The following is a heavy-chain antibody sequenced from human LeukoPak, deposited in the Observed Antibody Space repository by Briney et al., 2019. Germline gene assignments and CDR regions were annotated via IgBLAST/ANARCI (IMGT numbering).Heavy chain of an antibody. J-gene: IGHJ4*02. Sequence: GGSLRLSCRTSGFAFDDFAMSWVRQPAGKGLEWVGFIRRRAYGGAAEYAASVKGRFIISRDDSKGIAYLQMNSLKTEDTAVYYCSRNGLVDFDYWGQGSRVLVSP. V-gene: IGHV3-49*04. CDR1: GFAFDDFA. CDR2: IRRRAYGGAA. CDR3: SRNGLVDFDY.